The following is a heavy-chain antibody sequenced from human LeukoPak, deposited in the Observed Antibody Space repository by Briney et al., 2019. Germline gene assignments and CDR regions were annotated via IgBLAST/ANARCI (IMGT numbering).Heavy chain of an antibody. Sequence: SETLSLTCTVSGGSISSYYWSWIRQPAGKGLESIGHISTSGSTNYNPSLKSRVTMSVDTSKDQFSLKLSSVTAADTAVYYCARVRYSDSSVLTRKRSYYFDYWGQGTLVTVSS. CDR2: ISTSGST. D-gene: IGHD3-22*01. J-gene: IGHJ4*02. CDR3: ARVRYSDSSVLTRKRSYYFDY. V-gene: IGHV4-4*07. CDR1: GGSISSYY.